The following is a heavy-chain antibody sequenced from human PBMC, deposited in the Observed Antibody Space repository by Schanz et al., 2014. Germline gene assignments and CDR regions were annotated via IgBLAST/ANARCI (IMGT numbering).Heavy chain of an antibody. CDR1: GGSISSGGSS. CDR3: ARRIWDGDYYYFDY. J-gene: IGHJ4*02. D-gene: IGHD4-17*01. CDR2: IYHSGST. V-gene: IGHV4-30-2*01. Sequence: QLQLQESGSGLVKPSQTLSLTCGVSGGSISSGGSSWNWIRLPPGKGLEWIGYIYHSGSTYYNPSLKSRVTISLDKSKRQFSLTLNAVTAADTAVYYCARRIWDGDYYYFDYWGQGTLVTVSS.